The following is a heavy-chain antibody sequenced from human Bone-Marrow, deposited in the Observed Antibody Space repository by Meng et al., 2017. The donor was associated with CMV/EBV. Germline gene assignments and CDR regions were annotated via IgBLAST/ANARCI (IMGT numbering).Heavy chain of an antibody. Sequence: ASVKVSCKASGYTFTSYYMHWVRQAPGQGLEWMGIINPSGGSTSYAQKFQGRVTMTRDTSTSTVYMELSSLRSEDTAVYYCARDQVVWSGYPFYYGMDVWGQGTTVTVSS. CDR3: ARDQVVWSGYPFYYGMDV. V-gene: IGHV1-46*01. CDR1: GYTFTSYY. J-gene: IGHJ6*02. CDR2: INPSGGST. D-gene: IGHD3-3*01.